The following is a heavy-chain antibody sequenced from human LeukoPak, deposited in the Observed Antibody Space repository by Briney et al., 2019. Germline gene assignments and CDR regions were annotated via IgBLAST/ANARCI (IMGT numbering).Heavy chain of an antibody. J-gene: IGHJ4*02. V-gene: IGHV4-61*01. CDR2: IYDSGST. Sequence: SETLSLTCTVSGGSISSGSYYWSWIRQPPGKGLEWIGYIYDSGSTNYNPSLKSRVTISGDTSKNQFSLKLSSVTAADTAVYFCARVEAMYYYDSSGYLRYWGQGILVTVSS. CDR1: GGSISSGSYY. CDR3: ARVEAMYYYDSSGYLRY. D-gene: IGHD3-22*01.